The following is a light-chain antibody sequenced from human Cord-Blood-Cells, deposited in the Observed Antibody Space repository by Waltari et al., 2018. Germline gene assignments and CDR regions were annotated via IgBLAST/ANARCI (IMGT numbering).Light chain of an antibody. CDR2: EGS. CDR1: SSVFGRYNL. CDR3: CSYAGSSTWV. J-gene: IGLJ3*02. Sequence: QSALTQPASVSGSPGPSITISSTGSSSVFGRYNLVSWYQQHPGKDPKLMIYEGSKRPSGVTNRFSGSKSGNTASLTISGIQAEDEADYYCCSYAGSSTWVFGGGTKLTVL. V-gene: IGLV2-23*01.